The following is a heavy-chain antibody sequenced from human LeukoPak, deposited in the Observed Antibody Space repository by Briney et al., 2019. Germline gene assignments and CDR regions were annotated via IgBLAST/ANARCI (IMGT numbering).Heavy chain of an antibody. J-gene: IGHJ5*02. D-gene: IGHD4-17*01. V-gene: IGHV4-59*01. CDR2: VYNSGST. CDR1: GGSFSSYY. CDR3: ARGETDYGDYVGFDP. Sequence: SETLSLTCTVSGGSFSSYYWSWVRQPPGEGLEWIAYVYNSGSTNYNPSLKSRVTISVDRSKNQFSLKMNSVTAADTAVYYCARGETDYGDYVGFDPWGQGTLVTVSS.